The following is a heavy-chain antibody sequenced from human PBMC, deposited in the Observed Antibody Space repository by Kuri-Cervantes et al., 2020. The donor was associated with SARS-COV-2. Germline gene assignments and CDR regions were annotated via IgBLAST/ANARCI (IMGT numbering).Heavy chain of an antibody. Sequence: ASVKVSCKASGYTFTSYYMHWVRQAPGQGLEWMGIINPSGGSTSYAQKFQGRVTMTRDTSTSTVYMDLSSLRSEDTAVYYCARMGDYVWGSYRWDYYMDVWGKGTTVTVSS. J-gene: IGHJ6*03. CDR2: INPSGGST. V-gene: IGHV1-46*03. D-gene: IGHD3-16*02. CDR3: ARMGDYVWGSYRWDYYMDV. CDR1: GYTFTSYY.